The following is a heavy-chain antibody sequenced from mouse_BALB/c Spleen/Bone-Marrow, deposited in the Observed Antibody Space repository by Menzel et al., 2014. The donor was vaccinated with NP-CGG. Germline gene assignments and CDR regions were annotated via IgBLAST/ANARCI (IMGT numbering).Heavy chain of an antibody. Sequence: VQLVESGAELAKPGASVKMSCKASGYTFTSYWMHWVKQRPGQGLEWIGYINPSTGYTEYNQKFKDKATLTADKSSSTAYMQLSSLTSEDSAVYYCARSRTGTYFDYWGQGTTLTASS. CDR1: GYTFTSYW. D-gene: IGHD4-1*01. V-gene: IGHV1-7*01. CDR3: ARSRTGTYFDY. CDR2: INPSTGYT. J-gene: IGHJ2*01.